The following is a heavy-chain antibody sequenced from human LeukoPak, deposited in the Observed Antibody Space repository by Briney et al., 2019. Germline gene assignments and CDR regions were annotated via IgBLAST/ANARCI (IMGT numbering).Heavy chain of an antibody. Sequence: GASVKVSCKASGYTFTGYYMHWVPQAPGQGLEWMGRINPNSGGTNYAQKLQGRVTMTRDTSISTAYMDLTRLRSDDTAVYYCARGTEYYFDYWGQGTLVTVSS. V-gene: IGHV1-2*06. CDR2: INPNSGGT. CDR1: GYTFTGYY. J-gene: IGHJ4*02. CDR3: ARGTEYYFDY. D-gene: IGHD1-1*01.